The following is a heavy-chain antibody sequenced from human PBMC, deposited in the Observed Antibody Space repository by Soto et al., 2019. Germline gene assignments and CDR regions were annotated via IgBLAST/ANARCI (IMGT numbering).Heavy chain of an antibody. CDR3: ARGEVVVAASGSWFDP. D-gene: IGHD2-15*01. V-gene: IGHV4-30-4*01. CDR2: IYYSGST. Sequence: QVQLQESGPGLVKPSQTLSLTCTVSGGSISSGDYYWSWIRQPPGKGLEWIGYIYYSGSTYYNPSLKSRVTISVDTSKNQFSLKLSSVTAADTAVYYCARGEVVVAASGSWFDPWGQGTLVTVSS. CDR1: GGSISSGDYY. J-gene: IGHJ5*02.